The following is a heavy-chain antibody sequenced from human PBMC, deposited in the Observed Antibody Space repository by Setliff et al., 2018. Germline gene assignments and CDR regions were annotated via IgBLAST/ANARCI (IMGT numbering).Heavy chain of an antibody. CDR1: GYTFTSYY. V-gene: IGHV1-46*01. J-gene: IGHJ6*02. Sequence: ASVKVSCKASGYTFTSYYMHWVRQAPGQGLEWMGIINPSGGSTSYAQKLQGRVTMTTDTSTSTAYMELRSLRSDDTAVYYCARDSGWYGMDVWGQGTTVTVSS. CDR2: INPSGGST. D-gene: IGHD6-19*01. CDR3: ARDSGWYGMDV.